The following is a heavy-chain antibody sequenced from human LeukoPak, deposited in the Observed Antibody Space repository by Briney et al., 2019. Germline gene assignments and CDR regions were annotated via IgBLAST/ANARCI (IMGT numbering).Heavy chain of an antibody. CDR3: ARKGGRSDSSGYFRGGDFDY. Sequence: PSQTLSLTCTVSGGSISSGSYYWSWVRQPPGKGLEWIGYIYYSGSTYYNPSLKSRLTISVDTSKNQFSLKLSSVTAADTAVYYCARKGGRSDSSGYFRGGDFDYWGQGTLVTVSS. D-gene: IGHD3-22*01. V-gene: IGHV4-30-4*01. CDR2: IYYSGST. J-gene: IGHJ4*02. CDR1: GGSISSGSYY.